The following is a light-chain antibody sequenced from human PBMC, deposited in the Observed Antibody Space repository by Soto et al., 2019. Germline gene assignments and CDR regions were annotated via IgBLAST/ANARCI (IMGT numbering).Light chain of an antibody. CDR3: QVWDGSSDHEEWV. Sequence: SYELTQPPSLSLAPGQTATITCGGNNIGSKSVHWYQHKPGQAPVLVVYDDSDRPSGIPERFSGSNSGNTAPLTISRVEAGDEADYYCQVWDGSSDHEEWVFGGGTKVTVL. CDR1: NIGSKS. CDR2: DDS. J-gene: IGLJ3*02. V-gene: IGLV3-21*02.